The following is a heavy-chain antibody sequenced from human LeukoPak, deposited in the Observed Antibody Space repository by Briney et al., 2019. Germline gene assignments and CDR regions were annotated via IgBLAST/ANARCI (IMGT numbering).Heavy chain of an antibody. J-gene: IGHJ3*02. V-gene: IGHV4-38-2*02. CDR2: INHSGST. CDR1: GYSISSGYY. Sequence: KASETLSLTCTVSGYSISSGYYWGWIRQPPGKGLEWIGEINHSGSTNYNPSLKSRVTISVDTSKNQFSLKLSSVTAADTAVYYCASFIVGAGDAFDIWGQGTMVTVSS. D-gene: IGHD1-26*01. CDR3: ASFIVGAGDAFDI.